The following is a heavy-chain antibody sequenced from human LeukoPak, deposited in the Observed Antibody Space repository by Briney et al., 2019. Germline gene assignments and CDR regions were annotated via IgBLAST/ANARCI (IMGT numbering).Heavy chain of an antibody. CDR2: IIPNHGTT. D-gene: IGHD3-22*01. J-gene: IGHJ4*02. V-gene: IGHV1-69*04. CDR3: ATTNDGGGYQWGDFFDF. Sequence: SVKVSCKASGGTSNSHAISWVRQAPGQGLEWMGRIIPNHGTTNRAQNFQDRVTLTADKSTNTAYMELTSLTSDDTAVYYCATTNDGGGYQWGDFFDFWGQGTLVTVSS. CDR1: GGTSNSHA.